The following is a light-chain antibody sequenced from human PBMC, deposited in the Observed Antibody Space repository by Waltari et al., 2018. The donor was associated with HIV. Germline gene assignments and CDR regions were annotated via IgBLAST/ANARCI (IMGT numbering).Light chain of an antibody. Sequence: AIQMTQSPSSLSASVGDRVPISCRASQGIANDLSWYQHKPGKAPRLLIYGSSTLQSGVSSRCSGGGSDTHFTLTISGLQPEDFATYYCLQDYIFPYTFGQGTTLEI. CDR2: GSS. CDR3: LQDYIFPYT. V-gene: IGKV1-6*01. J-gene: IGKJ2*01. CDR1: QGIAND.